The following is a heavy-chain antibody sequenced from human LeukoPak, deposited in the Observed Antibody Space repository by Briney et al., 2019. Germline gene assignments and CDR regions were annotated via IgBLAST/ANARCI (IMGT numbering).Heavy chain of an antibody. J-gene: IGHJ4*02. CDR1: GGSISSYY. D-gene: IGHD3-22*01. V-gene: IGHV4-59*01. CDR2: VYYSGST. Sequence: SETLSLTCTVSGGSISSYYWSWIRQPPGKGLEWIGYVYYSGSTNYNPSLKSRVTISVDTSKNQFSLELISVTAADTAVYYCARSQYYYDSLDDWGQGTLVTVSS. CDR3: ARSQYYYDSLDD.